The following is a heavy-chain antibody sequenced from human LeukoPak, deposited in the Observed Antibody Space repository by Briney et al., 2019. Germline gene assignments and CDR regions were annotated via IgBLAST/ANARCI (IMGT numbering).Heavy chain of an antibody. CDR1: GFTVSSNY. Sequence: GGSLRLSCAASGFTVSSNYMTWVRQAPGKGLEWVANIKQDGSEKYYVGSVKGRFTISRDNAKNSLYLQMNSLRAEDTAVYYCARAMDVWGQGTAVTVSS. J-gene: IGHJ6*02. CDR3: ARAMDV. CDR2: IKQDGSEK. V-gene: IGHV3-7*03.